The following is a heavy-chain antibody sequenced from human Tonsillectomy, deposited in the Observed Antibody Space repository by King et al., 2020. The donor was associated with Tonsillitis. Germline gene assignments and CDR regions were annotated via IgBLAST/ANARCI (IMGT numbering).Heavy chain of an antibody. CDR2: ISYDGSNK. V-gene: IGHV3-33*05. D-gene: IGHD2-21*02. CDR3: ARHADYCGGDCYSLDY. CDR1: GFTFSSYG. J-gene: IGHJ4*02. Sequence: VQLVESGGGVVQPGRSLRLSCAASGFTFSSYGMHWVRQAPGKGLEWVAVISYDGSNKYYADSVKGRFTISRDNSKNTLYLQMNSLRAEDTAVYYCARHADYCGGDCYSLDYWGQGTLVTVSS.